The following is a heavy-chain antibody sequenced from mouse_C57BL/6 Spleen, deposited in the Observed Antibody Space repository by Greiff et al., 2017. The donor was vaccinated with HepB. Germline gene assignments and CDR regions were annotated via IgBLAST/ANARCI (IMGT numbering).Heavy chain of an antibody. Sequence: QVHVKQSGAELARPGASVKLSCKASGYTFTSYGISWVKQRTGQGLEWIGEIYPRSGNTYYNEKFKGKATLTADKSSSTAYMELRSLTSEDSAVYFCARCYYDYSFDYWGQGTTLTVSS. D-gene: IGHD2-4*01. CDR2: IYPRSGNT. J-gene: IGHJ2*01. V-gene: IGHV1-81*01. CDR3: ARCYYDYSFDY. CDR1: GYTFTSYG.